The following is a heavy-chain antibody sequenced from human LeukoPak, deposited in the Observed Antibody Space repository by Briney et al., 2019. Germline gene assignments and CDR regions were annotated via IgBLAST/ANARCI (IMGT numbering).Heavy chain of an antibody. CDR2: IKSKTDGGTI. CDR1: GFTFTNAW. Sequence: PGGFLRLSCAASGFTFTNAWMSWVRQAPGKGLEWVGRIKSKTDGGTIHYAAPVKGRFTISRDDSKNTLYLQMNGLKTEDTAVYYCTTEDYYDSSGYLYNCFDPWGQGVLVTVSS. J-gene: IGHJ5*02. CDR3: TTEDYYDSSGYLYNCFDP. V-gene: IGHV3-15*05. D-gene: IGHD3-22*01.